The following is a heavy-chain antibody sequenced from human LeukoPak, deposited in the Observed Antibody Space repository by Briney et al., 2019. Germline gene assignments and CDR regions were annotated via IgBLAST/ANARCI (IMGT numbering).Heavy chain of an antibody. Sequence: SETLSLTCTVSGGSISSSSYYWGWIRQPPGKGLECIGSIYYSGSTYCNPSLKSRVTISVDTSKNQFSLKLSSVTAADTAVYYCARHRHLAAHYYYGMDVWGQGTTVTVSS. V-gene: IGHV4-39*01. CDR1: GGSISSSSYY. CDR3: ARHRHLAAHYYYGMDV. D-gene: IGHD2-15*01. J-gene: IGHJ6*02. CDR2: IYYSGST.